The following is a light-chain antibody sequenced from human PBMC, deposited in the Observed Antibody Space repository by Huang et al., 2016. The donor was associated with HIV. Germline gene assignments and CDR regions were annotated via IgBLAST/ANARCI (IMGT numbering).Light chain of an antibody. Sequence: DIQMTQAPPSLSAAVGDRVIITCRASQIINKYLNWYKQMPGRAPKLLISGASSLQGGVSSRFSGSGSGTDFSLTIRDLQPEDTATYHCQQSYNIPRTFGQGTLLEI. CDR3: QQSYNIPRT. V-gene: IGKV1-39*01. CDR2: GAS. J-gene: IGKJ2*01. CDR1: QIINKY.